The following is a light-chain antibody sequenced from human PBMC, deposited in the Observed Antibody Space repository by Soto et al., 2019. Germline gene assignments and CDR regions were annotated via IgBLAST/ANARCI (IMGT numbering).Light chain of an antibody. J-gene: IGKJ4*01. CDR2: AAS. CDR3: QQYNDWPALT. CDR1: QSVASN. V-gene: IGKV3-15*01. Sequence: ETAMTQSPATLSASPGERATLSCRASQSVASNVAWYQQKPGQAPRLLIDAASTRATGIPTRLSGSGSGTEFTLTILRLQSEDVAVCYCQQYNDWPALTFGGGTKVEMK.